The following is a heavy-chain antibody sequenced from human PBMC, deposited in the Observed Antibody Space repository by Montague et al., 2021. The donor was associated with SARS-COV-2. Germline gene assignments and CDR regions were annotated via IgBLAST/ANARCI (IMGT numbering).Heavy chain of an antibody. Sequence: SETLSLTCSVSGEPISGLFSNWTRNPAGRGLEWIGRIYDSGRADYNPSRKSRVTMSVTTSKTQFSLKLNAVTAADTAMYICARGVVAAPPVVDYWGRGTLVTVSS. J-gene: IGHJ4*02. CDR1: GEPISGLF. CDR2: IYDSGRA. V-gene: IGHV4-4*07. D-gene: IGHD2-15*01. CDR3: ARGVVAAPPVVDY.